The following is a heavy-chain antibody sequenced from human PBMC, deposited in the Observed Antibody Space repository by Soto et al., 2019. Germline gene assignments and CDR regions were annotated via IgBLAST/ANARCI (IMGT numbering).Heavy chain of an antibody. CDR3: ARDWVYDSSGLPKYGMDV. J-gene: IGHJ6*02. D-gene: IGHD3-22*01. Sequence: GGSLRLSCAASGFTFSIYGMHWVRQAPGKGLEWVAVIWYDGSNKYYADSVKGRFTISRDNSKNTLYLQMNSLRAEDTAVYYCARDWVYDSSGLPKYGMDVWGQGTTVPV. CDR1: GFTFSIYG. CDR2: IWYDGSNK. V-gene: IGHV3-33*01.